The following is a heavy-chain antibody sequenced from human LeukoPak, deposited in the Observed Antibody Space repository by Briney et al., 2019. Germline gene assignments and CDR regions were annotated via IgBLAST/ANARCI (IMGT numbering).Heavy chain of an antibody. D-gene: IGHD6-19*01. Sequence: GGSLRLSCAASGFTVSSKYMAWVRQAPGKGLEWVSFINSGGTTNYADSVKGRFTISRDYSKNTLNLQMSSLRVEDTAVYYCATIVSDSSGWYHFDHWGQGALVTVSS. V-gene: IGHV3-66*01. J-gene: IGHJ4*02. CDR1: GFTVSSKY. CDR2: INSGGTT. CDR3: ATIVSDSSGWYHFDH.